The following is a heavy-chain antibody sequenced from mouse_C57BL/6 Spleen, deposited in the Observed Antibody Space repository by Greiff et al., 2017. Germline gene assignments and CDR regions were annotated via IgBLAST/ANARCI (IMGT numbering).Heavy chain of an antibody. Sequence: VQLQQSGPGLVAPSQSLSITCTVSGFSLTSYAISWVRQPPGKGLEWLGVIWTGGGTNYNSALKSRLSISQDNSKSQVFLKMNSLQTDDTARYYCARNPLTGSYYYAMDYWGQGTSVTVSS. D-gene: IGHD4-1*01. V-gene: IGHV2-9-1*01. J-gene: IGHJ4*01. CDR3: ARNPLTGSYYYAMDY. CDR1: GFSLTSYA. CDR2: IWTGGGT.